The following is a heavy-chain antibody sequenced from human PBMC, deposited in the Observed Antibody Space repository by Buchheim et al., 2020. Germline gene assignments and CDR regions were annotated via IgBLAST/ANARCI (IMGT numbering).Heavy chain of an antibody. CDR1: GFSFISYW. D-gene: IGHD6-13*01. V-gene: IGHV5-51*01. CDR2: IHPSDSDA. J-gene: IGHJ3*02. Sequence: EVQLVQSGAEVKKPGVSLWISCKGSGFSFISYWIGWVRQTPGKGLEWMGIIHPSDSDARYSPSFQSQVTFSADKSARPAYLQWSSLRAADTAIYYCVRHLAADDAFEIWGQG. CDR3: VRHLAADDAFEI.